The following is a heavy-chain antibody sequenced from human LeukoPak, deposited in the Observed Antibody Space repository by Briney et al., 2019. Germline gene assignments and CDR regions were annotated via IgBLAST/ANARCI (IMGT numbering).Heavy chain of an antibody. V-gene: IGHV1-2*02. J-gene: IGHJ4*02. D-gene: IGHD5-18*01. CDR2: INPNSGDT. CDR3: ARGTVDTAMVMDY. Sequence: GASVKVSCKASGYTLTGYFLHWVRRAPGQGFEWMGWINPNSGDTSYTQTFQGRVTMTRDTSISTAYMELSRLRSDDTAVYYCARGTVDTAMVMDYWGQGTLVTVSS. CDR1: GYTLTGYF.